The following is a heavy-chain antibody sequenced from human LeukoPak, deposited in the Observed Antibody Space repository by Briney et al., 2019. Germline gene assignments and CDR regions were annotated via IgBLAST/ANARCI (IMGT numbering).Heavy chain of an antibody. D-gene: IGHD6-19*01. CDR2: ISTSGGRT. J-gene: IGHJ4*02. CDR1: GFTFSGYA. V-gene: IGHV3-23*01. Sequence: GESLKISCAASGFTFSGYAMSWVRQAPGQGLEWVSLISTSGGRTYYADSVKGRFTISRDNSKNTLYLQMNSLRAEDTAVYYCARVSSGWPFDFWGQGTLVTVSS. CDR3: ARVSSGWPFDF.